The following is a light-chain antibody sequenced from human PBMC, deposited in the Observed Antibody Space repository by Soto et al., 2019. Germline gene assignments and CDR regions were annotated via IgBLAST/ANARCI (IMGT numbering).Light chain of an antibody. J-gene: IGKJ5*01. Sequence: DIQMTKSPSSLSASVGDRVTITCRASQSITGYLSWYPQRPGKAPKFLIYSASSLQRGVPSRFSGGGSGTDFSLTINGLQPEDFATYFCQQSFSVPITFGQGTRLESK. CDR1: QSITGY. CDR3: QQSFSVPIT. CDR2: SAS. V-gene: IGKV1-39*01.